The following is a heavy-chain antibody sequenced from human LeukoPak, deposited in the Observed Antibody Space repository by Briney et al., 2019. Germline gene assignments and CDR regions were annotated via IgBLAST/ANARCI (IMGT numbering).Heavy chain of an antibody. V-gene: IGHV3-30*02. CDR3: AITTSGSFLPFDY. CDR2: IRYDGSNK. D-gene: IGHD1-26*01. CDR1: GFTFSSYG. J-gene: IGHJ4*02. Sequence: GGSLRLSCAASGFTFSSYGMRWVRQAPGKGLEWVAFIRYDGSNKYYADSVKGRFTISRDNSKNTLYVQMNSLRAEDTAVYYCAITTSGSFLPFDYWGQGTLVTVSS.